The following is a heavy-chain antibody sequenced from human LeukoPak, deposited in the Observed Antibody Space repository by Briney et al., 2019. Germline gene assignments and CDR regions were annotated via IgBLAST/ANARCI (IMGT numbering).Heavy chain of an antibody. V-gene: IGHV3-21*01. J-gene: IGHJ4*02. D-gene: IGHD4-23*01. CDR3: ARDGRHGGNEYFDY. Sequence: GGSLRLSCAASGFTFSSYSMNWVRQAPGKGLEWVSSISSSSSYIYYADSVKGRFTISRDDAKNSLYLQMNSLRAEDTAVYYCARDGRHGGNEYFDYWGQGTLVTVSS. CDR1: GFTFSSYS. CDR2: ISSSSSYI.